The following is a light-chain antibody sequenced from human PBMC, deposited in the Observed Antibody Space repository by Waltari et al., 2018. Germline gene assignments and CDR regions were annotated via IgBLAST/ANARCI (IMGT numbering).Light chain of an antibody. V-gene: IGLV1-47*01. J-gene: IGLJ3*02. CDR3: AAWDDSLSASL. CDR1: SFNIGGNY. Sequence: QTVLTQPPSVSGTPGQRVTISCSGSSFNIGGNYVYWFQQLPGTAPKLLIYRNDERPSGVPDRISGSKSGTSASLAISGLRSEDEAHYYCAAWDDSLSASLCGGGTKLTVL. CDR2: RND.